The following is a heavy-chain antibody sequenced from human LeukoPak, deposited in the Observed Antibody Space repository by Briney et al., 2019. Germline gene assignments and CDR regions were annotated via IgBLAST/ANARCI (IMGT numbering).Heavy chain of an antibody. V-gene: IGHV3-30*02. CDR1: GFTFSTYG. CDR2: IRYVGINK. Sequence: GGSLRLSCAASGFTFSTYGMHWVRQAPGKGLEWVSFIRYVGINKYYADSVKGRFTISRDNAKNSLYLQMNSLRAEDTAVYYCARDNYYDSSGYFGYWGQGTLVTVSS. CDR3: ARDNYYDSSGYFGY. J-gene: IGHJ4*02. D-gene: IGHD3-22*01.